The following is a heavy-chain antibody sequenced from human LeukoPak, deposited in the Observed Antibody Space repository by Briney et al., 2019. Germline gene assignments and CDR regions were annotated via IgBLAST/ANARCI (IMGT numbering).Heavy chain of an antibody. Sequence: SETLSLTCTVSGGSISSSSYYWGWIRQPPGKGLEWIGSIYHSGSTYYNPSLKSRVTISVDTSKNQFSLKLSSVTAADTAVYYCARDHFGTQGYLGWFDPWGQGTLVTVSS. CDR1: GGSISSSSYY. CDR3: ARDHFGTQGYLGWFDP. D-gene: IGHD1-1*01. CDR2: IYHSGST. V-gene: IGHV4-39*07. J-gene: IGHJ5*02.